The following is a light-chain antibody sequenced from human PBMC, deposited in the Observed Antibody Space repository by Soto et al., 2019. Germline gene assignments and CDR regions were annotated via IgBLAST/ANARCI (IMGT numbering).Light chain of an antibody. CDR3: QQSYSTPPT. CDR2: TAS. V-gene: IGKV1-39*01. J-gene: IGKJ2*01. CDR1: QSISIY. Sequence: DIQMTQSPSSLSASVGVRVTITCRASQSISIYLNWYQQRPGKAPKLLIYTASSLQSGVPPRFSGSGSGTDFTLTISSLQPEDFATYYCQQSYSTPPTFGQGTKLEIK.